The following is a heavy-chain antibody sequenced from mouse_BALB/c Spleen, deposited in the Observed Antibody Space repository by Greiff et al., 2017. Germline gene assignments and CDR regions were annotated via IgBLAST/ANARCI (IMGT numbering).Heavy chain of an antibody. CDR3: ARDWRSYYFDY. CDR2: ISYDGSN. V-gene: IGHV3-6*02. Sequence: EVKVEESGPGLVKPSQSLSLTCSVTGYSITSGYYWNWIRQFPGNKLEWMGYISYDGSNNYNPSLKNRISITRDTSKNQFFLKLNSVTTEDTATYYCARDWRSYYFDYWGQGTTLTVSS. J-gene: IGHJ2*01. CDR1: GYSITSGYY.